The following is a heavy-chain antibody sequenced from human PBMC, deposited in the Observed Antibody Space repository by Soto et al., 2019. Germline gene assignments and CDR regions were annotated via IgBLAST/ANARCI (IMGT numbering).Heavy chain of an antibody. CDR3: AKVSSSSWDY. CDR1: GFTFSSYA. V-gene: IGHV3-23*01. D-gene: IGHD6-6*01. Sequence: GGSLRLSCAASGFTFSSYAMSWVRQAPGKGLEWVSAISGSGGSTYYTDSVEGRFTLSRDNSKNTLDLQMNSLRAEDTAVYYCAKVSSSSWDYWGQGTLVTVSS. CDR2: ISGSGGST. J-gene: IGHJ4*02.